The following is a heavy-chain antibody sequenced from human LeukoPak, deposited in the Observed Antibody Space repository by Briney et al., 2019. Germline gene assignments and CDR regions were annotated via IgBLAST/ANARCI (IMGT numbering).Heavy chain of an antibody. J-gene: IGHJ5*02. CDR3: ARGYASGCYST. D-gene: IGHD3-10*01. CDR2: IYPSGST. CDR1: GGSNSGDY. V-gene: IGHV4-4*07. Sequence: SETLSLTRTMSGGSNSGDYWSWIRQPAGEGLEWIGRIYPSGSTYLNPSLKSRVSMSVDMSKSQIFLKVDSVTAADTAVYYCARGYASGCYSTWGQGILVTVSS.